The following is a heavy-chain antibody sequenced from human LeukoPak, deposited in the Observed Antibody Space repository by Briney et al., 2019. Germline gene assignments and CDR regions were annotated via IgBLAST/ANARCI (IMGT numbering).Heavy chain of an antibody. Sequence: PSETLSLTCAVYGGSFSGYYWSWIRQPPGKGLEWIGEITHSGSSNYNPSLKSRVTVSVDTSKNHFSLKLSSVTAADTAVYYCAREGALAVAGTYFDYWGQGTLVTVSS. CDR3: AREGALAVAGTYFDY. D-gene: IGHD6-19*01. CDR1: GGSFSGYY. CDR2: ITHSGSS. J-gene: IGHJ4*02. V-gene: IGHV4-34*01.